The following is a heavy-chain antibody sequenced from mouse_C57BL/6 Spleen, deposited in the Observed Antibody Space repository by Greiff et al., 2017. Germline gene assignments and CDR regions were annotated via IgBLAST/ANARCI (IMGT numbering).Heavy chain of an antibody. CDR1: GYSITSGYD. CDR2: ISYSGST. CDR3: ARGYYGNYEYFDV. D-gene: IGHD2-1*01. J-gene: IGHJ1*03. Sequence: EVMLVESGPGMVKPSQSLSLTCTVTGYSITSGYDWHWIRHFPGNKLEWMGYISYSGSTNYNPSLKSRISITHDTSKNHFFLKLNSVTTEDTATYYCARGYYGNYEYFDVWGTGTTVTVSS. V-gene: IGHV3-1*01.